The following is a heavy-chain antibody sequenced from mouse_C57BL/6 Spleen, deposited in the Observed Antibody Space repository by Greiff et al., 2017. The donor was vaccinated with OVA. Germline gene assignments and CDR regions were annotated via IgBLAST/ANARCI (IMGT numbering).Heavy chain of an antibody. J-gene: IGHJ2*01. Sequence: VQLQQSGPVLVKPGASVKMSCKASGYTFTDYYMNWVKQSHGKSLEWIGVINPYNGGTSSNQKFKGKATLTVDKSSSTAYMERNSLTSEDSAVDYCARDTVVATENWDDWGQGTTLTVSS. CDR1: GYTFTDYY. CDR3: ARDTVVATENWDD. V-gene: IGHV1-19*01. CDR2: INPYNGGT. D-gene: IGHD1-1*01.